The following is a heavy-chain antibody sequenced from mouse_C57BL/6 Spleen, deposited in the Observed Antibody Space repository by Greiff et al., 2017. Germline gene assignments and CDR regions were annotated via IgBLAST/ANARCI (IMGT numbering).Heavy chain of an antibody. D-gene: IGHD2-3*01. V-gene: IGHV14-2*01. Sequence: EVQLQQSGAELVKPGASVKLSCTASGFNIKDYYMHWVKQRTEQGLEWIGRIDPEDGETKDAPKFQGKATITADTSSNTAYLQLSSLTSEDTAVYYCARNYDGYSYWYFDVWGTGTTVTVSS. CDR1: GFNIKDYY. J-gene: IGHJ1*03. CDR2: IDPEDGET. CDR3: ARNYDGYSYWYFDV.